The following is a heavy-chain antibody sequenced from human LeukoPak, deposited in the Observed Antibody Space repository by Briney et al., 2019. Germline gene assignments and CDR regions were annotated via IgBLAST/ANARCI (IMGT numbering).Heavy chain of an antibody. CDR3: ARGHRGYNRSYYFDY. V-gene: IGHV4-34*01. J-gene: IGHJ4*02. Sequence: PSETLSLTCAVYGGSFSGYYWSWIHQPPGKGLEWIGEINHSGSTNYNPSLKSRVTISVDTSRNQFSLKLSSVTAADTAVYYCARGHRGYNRSYYFDYWGQGTLVTVSS. CDR1: GGSFSGYY. CDR2: INHSGST. D-gene: IGHD5-24*01.